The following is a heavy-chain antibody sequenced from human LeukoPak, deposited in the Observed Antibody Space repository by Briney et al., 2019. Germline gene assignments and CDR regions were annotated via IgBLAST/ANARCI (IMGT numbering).Heavy chain of an antibody. D-gene: IGHD6-13*01. Sequence: SETLSLTCAVYGGSFSGYYWSWIRQPPGKVLEWIGEINHSGSTNYNPSLKSRVTISVDTSKNQFSLKLSSVTAADTAVYYCTAGYSSILWGWGKGTTVTVSS. J-gene: IGHJ6*04. V-gene: IGHV4-34*01. CDR2: INHSGST. CDR3: TAGYSSILWG. CDR1: GGSFSGYY.